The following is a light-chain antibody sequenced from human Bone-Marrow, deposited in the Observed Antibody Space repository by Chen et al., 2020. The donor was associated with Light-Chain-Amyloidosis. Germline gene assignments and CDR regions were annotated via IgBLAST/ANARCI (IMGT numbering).Light chain of an antibody. V-gene: IGKV3-15*01. CDR1: QSVSSN. CDR2: GAS. CDR3: QQYGLT. J-gene: IGKJ1*01. Sequence: EVVLTQSPATLSVSPGERATLSCRASQSVSSNLAWYQHKPSQAPRLLIYGASSRATGVPPRFSGSGSGTDFTLTITSLQSEDSAVYYCQQYGLTFGQGTKVEIK.